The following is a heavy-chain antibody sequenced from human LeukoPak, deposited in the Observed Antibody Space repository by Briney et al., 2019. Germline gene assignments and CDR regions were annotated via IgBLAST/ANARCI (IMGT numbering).Heavy chain of an antibody. J-gene: IGHJ5*02. CDR3: AKNYGDSNWFDP. CDR1: GDSVFNNSAA. CDR2: TYYRSKWFN. D-gene: IGHD4-17*01. V-gene: IGHV6-1*01. Sequence: SQTLSLTCAISGDSVFNNSAAWNWIRQSPSRGLEWLGRTYYRSKWFNDFALSVKSRITINPDTSKNQFSLQLNSVTPEDTAVYYCAKNYGDSNWFDPWGQGTLVTVSS.